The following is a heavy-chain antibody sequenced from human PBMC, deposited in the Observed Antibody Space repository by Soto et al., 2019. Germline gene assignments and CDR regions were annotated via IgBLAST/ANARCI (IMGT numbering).Heavy chain of an antibody. D-gene: IGHD2-15*01. V-gene: IGHV1-18*01. Sequence: ASVKVSCKASGYTFTSYGISWVRQAPGQGLEWMGWISAYNGNTNYAQKLQGRVTMTTDTSTSTAYMELRSLRSDDTAVYYCAREWGVYCSGGSCYAFDIGGQGTMVTVSS. CDR1: GYTFTSYG. CDR2: ISAYNGNT. J-gene: IGHJ3*02. CDR3: AREWGVYCSGGSCYAFDI.